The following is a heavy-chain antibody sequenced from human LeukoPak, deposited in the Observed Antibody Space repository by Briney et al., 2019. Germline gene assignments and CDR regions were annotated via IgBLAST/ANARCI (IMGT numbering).Heavy chain of an antibody. J-gene: IGHJ4*02. D-gene: IGHD1-26*01. CDR3: ASGPSYSGSNEYFDS. CDR2: INTNAGNP. CDR1: GYTFSSYT. Sequence: GASVKVSCKASGYTFSSYTMNWVRQAPGQGLEWMGWINTNAGNPTYAQDYTGRFVFSLDTSVSTTYLQISRLKAEDTAVYYCASGPSYSGSNEYFDSCGQGTLVTVSS. V-gene: IGHV7-4-1*02.